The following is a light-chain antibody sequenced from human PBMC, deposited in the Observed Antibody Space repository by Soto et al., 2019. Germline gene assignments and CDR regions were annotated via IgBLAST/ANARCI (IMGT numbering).Light chain of an antibody. Sequence: QSALTQPASVSGSPGQSITISCTGTSSDVGGYNYVSWYQQHPGKAPKLVIYEVTKRPSGVSNRFSGPKSGNTASLTISGLQAEDETDYYCSSYTSTNHVVFGGGTKLTVL. CDR2: EVT. V-gene: IGLV2-14*01. J-gene: IGLJ2*01. CDR1: SSDVGGYNY. CDR3: SSYTSTNHVV.